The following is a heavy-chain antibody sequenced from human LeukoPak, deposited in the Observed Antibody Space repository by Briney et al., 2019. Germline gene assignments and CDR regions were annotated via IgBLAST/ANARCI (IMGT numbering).Heavy chain of an antibody. Sequence: GGSLRLSCAASGFTFSTYTMSWVGQAPGKGLEWVSSIYNSGAGIFYADSVKGRFTISRDNSKNTLYLQMNSLRAEDTAVYYCAKDVVPDSGWDLDYWGQGTLVTVSS. CDR1: GFTFSTYT. CDR2: IYNSGAGI. CDR3: AKDVVPDSGWDLDY. D-gene: IGHD6-19*01. J-gene: IGHJ4*02. V-gene: IGHV3-23*01.